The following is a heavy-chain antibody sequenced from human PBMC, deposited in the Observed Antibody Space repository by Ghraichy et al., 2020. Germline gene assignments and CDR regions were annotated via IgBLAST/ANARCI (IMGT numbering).Heavy chain of an antibody. CDR1: GYTVTTLV. Sequence: ASVKVSCKVSGYTVTTLVINWVRQAPGQGLEWLGYFDPEDGERIYAQKFQGRFTMTEDTSTNTAYMELSSLRSEDTAIYYCATGPNEGGIDPWGQGTLVIVSS. J-gene: IGHJ5*02. CDR2: FDPEDGER. D-gene: IGHD1-1*01. CDR3: ATGPNEGGIDP. V-gene: IGHV1-24*01.